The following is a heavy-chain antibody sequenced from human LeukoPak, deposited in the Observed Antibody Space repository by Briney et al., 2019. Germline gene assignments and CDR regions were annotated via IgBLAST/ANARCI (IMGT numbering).Heavy chain of an antibody. CDR1: GYSFTSYW. CDR2: IHPGGSDT. V-gene: IGHV5-51*01. D-gene: IGHD3-22*01. Sequence: GESLKISCKGSGYSFTSYWIGWVRQMPGKGLEWMGIIHPGGSDTRYSPSFQGQVTISADKSISTAYLQWSSLKASDTAMYYCARRAHYYDSSGYYYVVDYWGQGTLVTVSS. J-gene: IGHJ4*02. CDR3: ARRAHYYDSSGYYYVVDY.